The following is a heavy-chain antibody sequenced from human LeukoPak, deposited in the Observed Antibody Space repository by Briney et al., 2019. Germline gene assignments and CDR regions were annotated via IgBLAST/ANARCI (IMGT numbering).Heavy chain of an antibody. V-gene: IGHV1-2*02. J-gene: IGHJ3*01. CDR3: ARVVQVGATVDAAFDV. Sequence: ASVKVSCKASGYTFTGYYMHWVRQAPGRGLEWVGWINHNRGGTNYAQKFQGRVTMTRDTSISTAYMELSRLRSDDTAVYYCARVVQVGATVDAAFDVWGQGTMVTVSS. CDR2: INHNRGGT. CDR1: GYTFTGYY. D-gene: IGHD1-26*01.